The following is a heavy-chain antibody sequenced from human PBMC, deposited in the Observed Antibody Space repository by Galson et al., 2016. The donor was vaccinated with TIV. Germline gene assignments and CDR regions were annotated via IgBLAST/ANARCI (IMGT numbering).Heavy chain of an antibody. CDR2: IHPQNGGA. CDR3: TRGGGGAYTFDAFDI. J-gene: IGHJ3*02. CDR1: GYSFTVYR. Sequence: SVKVSCKASGYSFTVYRVHWVRQAPGQGLEWMGWIHPQNGGANYAQKFQGRVPLTRDTSISTVYMELRRLKSDDTAVYFCTRGGGGAYTFDAFDIWGQGTMVTVSS. V-gene: IGHV1-2*02. D-gene: IGHD2/OR15-2a*01.